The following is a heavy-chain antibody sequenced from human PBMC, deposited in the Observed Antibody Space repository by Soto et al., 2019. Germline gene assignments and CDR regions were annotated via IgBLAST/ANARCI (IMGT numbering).Heavy chain of an antibody. J-gene: IGHJ6*02. CDR1: GFTFSSYA. D-gene: IGHD6-13*01. V-gene: IGHV3-23*01. Sequence: EVQLLESGGGLVQPGGSLRLSCAASGFTFSSYAMSWVRQAPGKGLEWVSVISGSGDSTYYADSVRGRFTISRDNPKNTLYLQMNSRRAEDTAVYYCAKDRDGAAAGPTKFYGMDVWGQGTTVTVSS. CDR3: AKDRDGAAAGPTKFYGMDV. CDR2: ISGSGDST.